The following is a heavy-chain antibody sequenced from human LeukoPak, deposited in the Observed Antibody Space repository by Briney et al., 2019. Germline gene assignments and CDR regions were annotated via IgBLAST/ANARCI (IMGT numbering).Heavy chain of an antibody. CDR2: TCYRSKWYD. D-gene: IGHD3-10*01. CDR1: GDSVSSKSAA. Sequence: SQTLSLTCAISGDSVSSKSAAWNWIRQSPSRGLEWLGRTCYRSKWYDDYAVSVKSRITINPDTSKNQFSPQLHSVTPEDTAVYYCARQSSLLRGVPAYFDSWGQGALVTVSP. V-gene: IGHV6-1*01. CDR3: ARQSSLLRGVPAYFDS. J-gene: IGHJ4*02.